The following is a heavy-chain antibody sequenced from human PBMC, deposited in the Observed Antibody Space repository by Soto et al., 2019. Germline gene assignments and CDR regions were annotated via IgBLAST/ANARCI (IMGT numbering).Heavy chain of an antibody. V-gene: IGHV3-23*01. D-gene: IGHD1-20*01. J-gene: IGHJ4*02. Sequence: EVQLLESGGGLGQPGGSLTISCTASGFTFDTYAMSWVRQAPGKGLEWLLAISGDGGSTYYADSVKGRLTISRDNSKKTLYLQKGGLRVEDTAVYYCAKRADSYNPGYYFDSWGQGILVNVSS. CDR2: ISGDGGST. CDR1: GFTFDTYA. CDR3: AKRADSYNPGYYFDS.